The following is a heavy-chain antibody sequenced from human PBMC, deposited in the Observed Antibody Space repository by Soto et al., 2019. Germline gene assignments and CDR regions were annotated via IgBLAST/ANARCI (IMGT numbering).Heavy chain of an antibody. V-gene: IGHV4-34*01. CDR1: GGSFSGYY. CDR2: SNDSGST. D-gene: IGHD6-13*01. CDR3: ERGRKQQPVRPDCIDP. J-gene: IGHJ5*02. Sequence: QVQLQQWGAGLLKPSETLSLTCAVYGGSFSGYYWRWIRQPPGKGLEWIGESNDSGSTNYNPSLTTRVTISVDSSKTQSALKLTSVTAADTETVYYCERGRKQQPVRPDCIDPWGQGNLGT.